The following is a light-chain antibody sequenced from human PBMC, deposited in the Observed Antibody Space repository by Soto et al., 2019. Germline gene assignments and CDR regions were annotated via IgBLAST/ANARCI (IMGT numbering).Light chain of an antibody. CDR1: QSVLYSSNNKNY. CDR2: WAS. V-gene: IGKV4-1*01. J-gene: IGKJ1*01. CDR3: QQYYSSPST. Sequence: DIVMTQAPDSLAVSLGERATINCKSSQSVLYSSNNKNYLAWYQQKPGQPPKLLIYWASTRGSGVPHRFSGSGFGTEFTLTIGSLQAEDVAVDDCQQYYSSPSTFGLGTKVEIK.